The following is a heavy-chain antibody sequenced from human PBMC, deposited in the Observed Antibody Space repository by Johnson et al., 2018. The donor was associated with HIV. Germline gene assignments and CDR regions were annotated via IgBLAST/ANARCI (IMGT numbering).Heavy chain of an antibody. Sequence: QVQLVESGGGVVQPGGSLRLSCAASGFTFSSYGMHWVRQAPGKGLEWVAFIRYDGSNKYYADSVKGRFTISRDNSKNTLYLQMNSLRAEDTAVYYCARDQEAAAGQDDAFDIWGQGTMVTVSS. CDR3: ARDQEAAAGQDDAFDI. V-gene: IGHV3-30*02. CDR2: IRYDGSNK. D-gene: IGHD6-13*01. J-gene: IGHJ3*02. CDR1: GFTFSSYG.